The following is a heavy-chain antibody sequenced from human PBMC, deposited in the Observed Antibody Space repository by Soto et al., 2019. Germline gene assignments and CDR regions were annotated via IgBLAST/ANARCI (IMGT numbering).Heavy chain of an antibody. CDR1: GFTFSSYG. CDR3: ARDQSSGWYYFDY. J-gene: IGHJ4*02. Sequence: QVQLVESGGGVVQPGRSLRLSCAASGFTFSSYGMHWVRQAPGKGLEWVAVIWYDGSNKYYADSVKGRFTISRDNSKNTLYLQMNSLRAEDTAVYYCARDQSSGWYYFDYWGQGTLVTVSS. D-gene: IGHD6-19*01. CDR2: IWYDGSNK. V-gene: IGHV3-33*01.